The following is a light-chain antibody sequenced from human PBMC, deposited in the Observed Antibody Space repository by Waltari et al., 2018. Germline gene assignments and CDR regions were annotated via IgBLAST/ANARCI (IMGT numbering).Light chain of an antibody. V-gene: IGLV1-36*01. CDR1: TSNLGNNA. Sequence: QSVLTQPPSVSAAPRPRVSITCSGSTSNLGNNAVNWYQQLPGTAPKLLTYYVDLLPSVVSDLFSGSKSGTSASLAISGLQSEDEADYYCAAWDDSLNGVVFGGGTKLTVL. CDR2: YVD. J-gene: IGLJ2*01. CDR3: AAWDDSLNGVV.